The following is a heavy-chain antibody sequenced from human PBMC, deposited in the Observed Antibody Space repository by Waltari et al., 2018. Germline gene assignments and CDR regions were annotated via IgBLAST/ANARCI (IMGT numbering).Heavy chain of an antibody. Sequence: QVQLVQSGAEVKKPGASVKVSCKASGYTFTSYYMHWVRQAPGQGLEWMGIINPSGGSTSDAQKFQGRVTMTRDTSTSTVYMELSSLRSEDTAVYYCARGYCSGGSCYGERLDYWGQGTLVTVSS. D-gene: IGHD2-15*01. CDR2: INPSGGST. CDR1: GYTFTSYY. CDR3: ARGYCSGGSCYGERLDY. V-gene: IGHV1-46*01. J-gene: IGHJ4*02.